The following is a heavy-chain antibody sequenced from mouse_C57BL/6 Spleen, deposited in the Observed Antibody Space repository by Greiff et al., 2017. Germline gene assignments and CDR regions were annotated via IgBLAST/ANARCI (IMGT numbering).Heavy chain of an antibody. CDR1: GYTFTSYW. Sequence: QVQLKQPGTELVKPGASVKLSCKASGYTFTSYWMHWVKQRPGQGLEWIGNINPSNGGTNYNEKFKSKATLTVDKSSSTAYMQLSSLTSEDSAVYYCARSNYAVVKSFYYAMDYWGQGTSVTVSS. J-gene: IGHJ4*01. CDR3: ARSNYAVVKSFYYAMDY. V-gene: IGHV1-53*01. D-gene: IGHD1-1*01. CDR2: INPSNGGT.